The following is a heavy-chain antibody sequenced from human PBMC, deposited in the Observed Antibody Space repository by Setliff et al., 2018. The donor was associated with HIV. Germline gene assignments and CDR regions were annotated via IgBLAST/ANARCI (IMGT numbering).Heavy chain of an antibody. CDR3: AGGLHYGLGKFGY. Sequence: PSETLSLTCAVYGGSFSAYYWSWIRQPPGKGLEWIGEINHSGSTAYNPSLKSRVTVSVDTSKNQFSLKLSSVTAADTAVYYCAGGLHYGLGKFGYWGQGTLVTVSS. V-gene: IGHV4-34*01. J-gene: IGHJ4*02. CDR2: INHSGST. CDR1: GGSFSAYY. D-gene: IGHD3-10*01.